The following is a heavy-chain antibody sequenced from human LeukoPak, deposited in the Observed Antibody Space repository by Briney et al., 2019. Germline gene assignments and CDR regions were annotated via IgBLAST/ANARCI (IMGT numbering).Heavy chain of an antibody. CDR2: ISGSGDRT. D-gene: IGHD6-13*01. CDR3: AIREPIGY. J-gene: IGHJ4*02. CDR1: GFGFANSV. Sequence: GGSLRLSCAASGFGFANSVISWIRQAPGKGPEWVSAISGSGDRTDYADSVRGRFTISRDNSKSTLYLQMNSLGVEDTAIYYCAIREPIGYWGQGSLVTVSP. V-gene: IGHV3-23*01.